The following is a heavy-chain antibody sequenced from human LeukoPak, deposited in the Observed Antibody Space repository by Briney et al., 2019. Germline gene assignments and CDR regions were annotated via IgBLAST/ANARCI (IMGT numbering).Heavy chain of an antibody. J-gene: IGHJ4*02. CDR2: IYIGGST. CDR1: GFTVSSNY. Sequence: GGSLRLSCAASGFTVSSNYMSWVRQAPGKGLEWVSVIYIGGSTYYADSVKGRFTISRDNSKNTLYLQMNSLRAEDTAVYYCARVPRRRGFGELLQAGYYFDYWGQGTLVTVSS. CDR3: ARVPRRRGFGELLQAGYYFDY. V-gene: IGHV3-66*01. D-gene: IGHD3-10*01.